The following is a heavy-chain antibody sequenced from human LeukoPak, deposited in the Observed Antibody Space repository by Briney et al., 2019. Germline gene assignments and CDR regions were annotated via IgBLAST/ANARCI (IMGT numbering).Heavy chain of an antibody. Sequence: ASVKVSCKASGGTFSSYAISWVRQAPGQGLEWMGRIIPILGIANYAQKFQGRVTITADKSTSTAYMELSSLRSEDTAVYYCASAYGEYEMDYWGQGTLVTVSS. CDR1: GGTFSSYA. D-gene: IGHD4-17*01. V-gene: IGHV1-69*04. J-gene: IGHJ4*02. CDR2: IIPILGIA. CDR3: ASAYGEYEMDY.